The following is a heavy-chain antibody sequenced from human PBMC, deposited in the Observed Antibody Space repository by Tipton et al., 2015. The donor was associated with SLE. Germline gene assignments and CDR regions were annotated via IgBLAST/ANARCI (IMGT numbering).Heavy chain of an antibody. J-gene: IGHJ5*02. Sequence: TLSLTCTVSGGSFSSFYWSWIRQPPGKGLEWIGYIYNTRSTNYNPSLKGRVTISVDTSQNQFSLKVTSVTAADTGVYYCARYRLAGLDPWGQGTLVTVSS. V-gene: IGHV4-59*01. D-gene: IGHD6-25*01. CDR2: IYNTRST. CDR3: ARYRLAGLDP. CDR1: GGSFSSFY.